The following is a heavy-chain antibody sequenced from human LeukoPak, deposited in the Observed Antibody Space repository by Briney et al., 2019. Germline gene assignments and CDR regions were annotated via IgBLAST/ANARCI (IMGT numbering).Heavy chain of an antibody. CDR1: GFTFSSYA. V-gene: IGHV3-30-3*02. Sequence: PGRSLRLSCAASGFTFSSYAMHWVRQAPGKGLEWVAVISYDGSNKYYADSVKGRFTISRDNSKNTLYLQMNSLRAEDTAVYYCAKTYYDFWSGYYKRADYYYYMDVWGKGTTVTVSS. D-gene: IGHD3-3*01. CDR3: AKTYYDFWSGYYKRADYYYYMDV. CDR2: ISYDGSNK. J-gene: IGHJ6*03.